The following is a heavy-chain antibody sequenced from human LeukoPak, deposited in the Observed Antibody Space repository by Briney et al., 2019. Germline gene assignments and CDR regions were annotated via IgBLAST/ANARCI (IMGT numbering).Heavy chain of an antibody. D-gene: IGHD2-2*02. Sequence: GGSLRLSCAASGFTFSNYAMNWVRQAPGKGLEWVSSISSSGTYTYYADSLKGRFTISRDNAMNSLYLQMNSLRAEDTAVYYCAREGDSIYHFDYWGQGTLVTVSS. CDR3: AREGDSIYHFDY. CDR2: ISSSGTYT. CDR1: GFTFSNYA. J-gene: IGHJ4*02. V-gene: IGHV3-21*01.